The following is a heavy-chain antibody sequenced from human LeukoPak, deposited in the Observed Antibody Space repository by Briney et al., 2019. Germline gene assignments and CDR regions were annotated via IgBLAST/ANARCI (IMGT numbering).Heavy chain of an antibody. D-gene: IGHD3-22*01. CDR2: INPNSGGT. CDR3: AREVAYYDSSEIPGDY. J-gene: IGHJ4*02. V-gene: IGHV1-2*02. Sequence: ASVKVSCKASGYTFTGYYMHWVRQAPGQGLEWMGWINPNSGGTNYAQKFQGRVTMTRDTSISTAYMELSRLRSDDTAVYYCAREVAYYDSSEIPGDYWGQGTRVSVSS. CDR1: GYTFTGYY.